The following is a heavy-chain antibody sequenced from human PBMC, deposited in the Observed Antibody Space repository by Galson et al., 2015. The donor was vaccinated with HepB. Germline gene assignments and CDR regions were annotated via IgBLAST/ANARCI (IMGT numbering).Heavy chain of an antibody. CDR3: AKDLTKSGSSSWGPQPWWFDP. D-gene: IGHD6-13*01. J-gene: IGHJ5*02. CDR2: ISYDGSNK. Sequence: SLRLSCAASGFTFSSYGMHWVRQAPGKGLEWVAVISYDGSNKYYADSVKGRFTISRDNSKNTLYLQMNSLRAEDTAVYYCAKDLTKSGSSSWGPQPWWFDPWGQGTLVTVSS. CDR1: GFTFSSYG. V-gene: IGHV3-30*18.